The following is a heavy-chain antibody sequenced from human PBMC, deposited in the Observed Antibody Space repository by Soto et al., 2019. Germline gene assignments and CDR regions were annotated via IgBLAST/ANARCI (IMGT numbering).Heavy chain of an antibody. CDR2: VFYTGFT. D-gene: IGHD1-20*01. Sequence: PSETLSLTCSVSGGSVSDKTYYWSWIRQPPGKGPEWIGSVFYTGFTSYNPSLESRVSVSVDTSKNQFSLKVSGVSAADTAVYYCATSQKGYNWNYFDHWGQGALVTVSS. J-gene: IGHJ4*02. CDR3: ATSQKGYNWNYFDH. CDR1: GGSVSDKTYY. V-gene: IGHV4-39*01.